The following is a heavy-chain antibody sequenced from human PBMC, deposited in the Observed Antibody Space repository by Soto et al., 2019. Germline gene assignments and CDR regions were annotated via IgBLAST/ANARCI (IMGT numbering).Heavy chain of an antibody. CDR2: IYPGVSDT. J-gene: IGHJ6*02. Sequence: PGESLKISCKGSGYTFTNYWIGWVRQMPGKGLEWMGIIYPGVSDTRYSPSFQGQVTISADKSISTAYLQWSSLKASDTAMYYCARPGGDYVSYYGMDVWGQGTTVTVSS. D-gene: IGHD4-17*01. CDR3: ARPGGDYVSYYGMDV. V-gene: IGHV5-51*01. CDR1: GYTFTNYW.